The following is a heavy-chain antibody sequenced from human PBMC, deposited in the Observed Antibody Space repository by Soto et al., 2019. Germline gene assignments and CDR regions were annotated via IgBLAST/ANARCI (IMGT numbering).Heavy chain of an antibody. CDR1: GFIFSNNG. J-gene: IGHJ4*02. CDR2: MSYDGSDT. D-gene: IGHD5-18*01. V-gene: IGHV3-30*02. CDR3: SRAVGGFTYGYPDY. Sequence: PGGSLRLSCVGSGFIFSNNGMHWVRQTPGKGLEWVAFMSYDGSDTFYADSVKGRFTISRDNSKNTLFLHMTNVEPVDTATYFCSRAVGGFTYGYPDYWGQGTLVTVSS.